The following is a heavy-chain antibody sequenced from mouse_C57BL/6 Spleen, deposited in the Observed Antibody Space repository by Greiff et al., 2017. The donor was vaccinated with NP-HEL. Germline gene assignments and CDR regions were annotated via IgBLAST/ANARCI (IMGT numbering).Heavy chain of an antibody. V-gene: IGHV10-3*01. Sequence: EVQGVESGGGLVQPKGSLKLSCAASGFTFNTYAMHWVRQAPGKGLEWVARIRSKSSNYATYYADSVKDRFTISRADSQSMLYLQMNNLKTEATALYYCVGDPDYYGISWFAYWGQGTLVTVSA. D-gene: IGHD1-1*01. CDR2: IRSKSSNYAT. CDR3: VGDPDYYGISWFAY. CDR1: GFTFNTYA. J-gene: IGHJ3*01.